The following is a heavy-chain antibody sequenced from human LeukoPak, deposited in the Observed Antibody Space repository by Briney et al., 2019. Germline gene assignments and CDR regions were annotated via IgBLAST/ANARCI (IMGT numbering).Heavy chain of an antibody. J-gene: IGHJ4*02. V-gene: IGHV3-30-3*01. CDR2: ISYDGSNK. CDR3: ARDPYYYGSGSPYYFDY. Sequence: PGGSLRLSCAASGFTFSSYAMHWVRQAPGKGLEWVAVISYDGSNKYYADSVKGRFTISRDNAKNSLYLQMNSLRAEDTAVYYCARDPYYYGSGSPYYFDYWGQGTLVTVSS. CDR1: GFTFSSYA. D-gene: IGHD3-10*01.